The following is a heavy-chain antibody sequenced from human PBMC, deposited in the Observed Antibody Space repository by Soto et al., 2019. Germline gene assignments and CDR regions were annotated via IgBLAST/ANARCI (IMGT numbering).Heavy chain of an antibody. CDR3: ASGAQIPMVRGVTFDY. V-gene: IGHV1-2*04. J-gene: IGHJ4*02. CDR2: INPNSGGT. CDR1: GYTFTGYY. Sequence: QVQLVQSGAEVKKPGASVKVSCKASGYTFTGYYRHWVRQAPGQGLELMGWINPNSGGTNYAQKFQVWVTMTRDTSISTAYMELSRLRSDDTAVYYCASGAQIPMVRGVTFDYWGQGTLVTVSS. D-gene: IGHD3-10*01.